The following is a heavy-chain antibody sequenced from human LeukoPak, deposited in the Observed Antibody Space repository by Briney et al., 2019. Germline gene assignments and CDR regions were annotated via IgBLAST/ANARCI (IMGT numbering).Heavy chain of an antibody. D-gene: IGHD2-2*03. J-gene: IGHJ6*03. CDR1: GGSITSSSYY. V-gene: IGHV4-39*07. CDR2: VYYSGST. CDR3: ARSWVDIRDYYYYMDV. Sequence: SETLSLTCTVSGGSITSSSYYWGWIRQPPGKGLEWIGSVYYSGSTNYNPSLKSRVTISVDTSKNQFSLKLSSVTAADTAVYYCARSWVDIRDYYYYMDVWGKGTTVTVSS.